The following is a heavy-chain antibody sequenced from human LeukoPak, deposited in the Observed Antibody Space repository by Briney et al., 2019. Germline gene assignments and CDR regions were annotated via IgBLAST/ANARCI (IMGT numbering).Heavy chain of an antibody. Sequence: PGGSLRLSCAASGFTFSSYGMHWVRQAPGKGLEWVAVIWYDGSNKYYADSVKGRFTISRDNSKNTIYLQMNSLRADDTAVYYCAKQGRNDFVDSWGQGTLVTVSS. J-gene: IGHJ4*02. D-gene: IGHD3-3*01. CDR3: AKQGRNDFVDS. CDR1: GFTFSSYG. CDR2: IWYDGSNK. V-gene: IGHV3-33*06.